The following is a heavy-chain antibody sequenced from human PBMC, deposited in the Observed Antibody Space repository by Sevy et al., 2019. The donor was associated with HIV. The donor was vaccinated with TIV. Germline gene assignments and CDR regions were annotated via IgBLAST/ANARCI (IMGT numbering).Heavy chain of an antibody. V-gene: IGHV3-30-3*01. D-gene: IGHD2-2*01. CDR1: GFTFSSYA. J-gene: IGHJ5*02. Sequence: GGSLRLSCAASGFTFSSYAMHWVRQAPGKGLEWVTIISFDGSNKYYADSVKGRFTISRDNSKKMLYLQMNSLRAEDTAEDYCARDGANEDCSSTSCRFDPWGQGTLVTVSS. CDR3: ARDGANEDCSSTSCRFDP. CDR2: ISFDGSNK.